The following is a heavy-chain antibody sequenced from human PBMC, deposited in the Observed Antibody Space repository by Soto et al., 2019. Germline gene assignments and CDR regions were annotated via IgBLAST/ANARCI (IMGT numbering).Heavy chain of an antibody. Sequence: SETLSLTCSVSGGSISGYYWNWIRQSPGKGLEWIGYIYYSGNIYYSGNTNYNPSLKSRVTISVDRSKNQFSLKLTSVTVADTAVYFCARDGRLMLRGFSFYNGMDVWGQGTTVTVSS. J-gene: IGHJ6*02. CDR3: ARDGRLMLRGFSFYNGMDV. CDR1: GGSISGYY. CDR2: IYYSGNIYYSGNT. D-gene: IGHD3-10*01. V-gene: IGHV4-59*01.